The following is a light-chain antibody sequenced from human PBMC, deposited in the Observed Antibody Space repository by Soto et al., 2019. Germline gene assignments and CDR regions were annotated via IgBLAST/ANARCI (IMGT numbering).Light chain of an antibody. CDR1: QSLTRN. CDR3: QQYGSSGT. V-gene: IGKV3-20*01. Sequence: EIVLTQSPGTLSLSPWERVTLSCRASQSLTRNLAWYQQKPGQAPRLLIYGASNRATDIPDRFSGSGSGTDFTLTISRLEPEDFAVYYCQQYGSSGTFGQGTKVDI. J-gene: IGKJ1*01. CDR2: GAS.